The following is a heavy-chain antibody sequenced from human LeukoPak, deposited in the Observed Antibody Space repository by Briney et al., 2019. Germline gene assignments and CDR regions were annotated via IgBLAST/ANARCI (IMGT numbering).Heavy chain of an antibody. D-gene: IGHD6-19*01. CDR1: GGSVSSGSFY. Sequence: SETLSLTCTVSGGSVSSGSFYWNWIRQPPGKGLEWIGFIYYSGTTKYNPSLRSRVTISIDTSKNQFSLKVNSVTAADTAVYYCARGQPQRYNSDWYVNWFDPWGQGTLVSVSS. CDR2: IYYSGTT. CDR3: ARGQPQRYNSDWYVNWFDP. V-gene: IGHV4-61*01. J-gene: IGHJ5*02.